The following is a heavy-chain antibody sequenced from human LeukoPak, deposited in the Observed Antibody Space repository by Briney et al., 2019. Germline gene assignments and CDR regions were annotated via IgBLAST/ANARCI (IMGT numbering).Heavy chain of an antibody. CDR3: ARGIAAADSRPFDY. CDR1: GDSISGFY. V-gene: IGHV4-4*07. D-gene: IGHD6-13*01. CDR2: IYSSGST. Sequence: SETLSLTCTVSGDSISGFYWSWIRQPAEKRLEWLGRIYSSGSTDYNPSLKSRVTMSVDTSKNQFPLKLSSVTAADTAVYYCARGIAAADSRPFDYWGQGTLVTVSS. J-gene: IGHJ4*02.